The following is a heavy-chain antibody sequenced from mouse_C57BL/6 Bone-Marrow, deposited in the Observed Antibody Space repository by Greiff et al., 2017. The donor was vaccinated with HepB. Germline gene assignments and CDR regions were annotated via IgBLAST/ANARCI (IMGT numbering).Heavy chain of an antibody. CDR2: IWSDGST. J-gene: IGHJ3*01. Sequence: VKVVESGPGLVAPSQSLSITCTVSGFSLTSYGVHWVRQPPGKGLEWLVVIWSDGSTTYNSALKSRLSISKDNSKSQVFLKMNSLQTDDTAMYYCARHEGSGYGFAYWGQGTLVTVSA. CDR1: GFSLTSYG. D-gene: IGHD3-2*02. V-gene: IGHV2-6-1*01. CDR3: ARHEGSGYGFAY.